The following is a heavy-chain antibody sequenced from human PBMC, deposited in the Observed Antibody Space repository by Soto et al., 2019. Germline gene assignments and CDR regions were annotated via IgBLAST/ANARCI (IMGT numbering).Heavy chain of an antibody. Sequence: SETLSLTCTVSGGSISSGDYYWSWIRQPPGKGLEWIGCIYYSGSTYYNPSLKSRVTISVDTSKNQFSLKLSSVTAADTAVYYCARWARQLSAYWFDPWGQGTLVTVSS. J-gene: IGHJ5*02. V-gene: IGHV4-30-4*01. CDR2: IYYSGST. CDR1: GGSISSGDYY. D-gene: IGHD6-13*01. CDR3: ARWARQLSAYWFDP.